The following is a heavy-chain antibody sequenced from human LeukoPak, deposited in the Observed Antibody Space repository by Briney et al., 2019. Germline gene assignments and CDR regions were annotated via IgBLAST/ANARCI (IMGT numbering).Heavy chain of an antibody. CDR2: IDYRGST. D-gene: IGHD5-18*01. J-gene: IGHJ3*02. CDR1: GDSISTYY. V-gene: IGHV4-59*01. Sequence: SETLSLTCTVSGDSISTYYWSWIRQPPGKVLEWIAYIDYRGSTTYNPSLRSRVTISVDTSRNQFSLKLSSVTAADTAVYYCARSRSGYSYDHAAFEIWGQGTMVTVSS. CDR3: ARSRSGYSYDHAAFEI.